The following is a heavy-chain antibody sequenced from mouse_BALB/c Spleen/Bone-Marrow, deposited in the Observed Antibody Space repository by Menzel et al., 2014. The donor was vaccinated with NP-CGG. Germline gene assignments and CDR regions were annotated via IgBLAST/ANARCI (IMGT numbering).Heavy chain of an antibody. V-gene: IGHV14-3*02. J-gene: IGHJ3*01. Sequence: VHVKQSGAELVKPGASVKLSCTASGFNIXDTYMHWVKQRPEQGLEWIGRIDPANGNTKYDPKFQGKATITADTSSNTAYLQLSSLTSEDTAVYYCASYYYGSSTFAYWGQGTLVTVSA. CDR2: IDPANGNT. CDR3: ASYYYGSSTFAY. CDR1: GFNIXDTY. D-gene: IGHD1-1*01.